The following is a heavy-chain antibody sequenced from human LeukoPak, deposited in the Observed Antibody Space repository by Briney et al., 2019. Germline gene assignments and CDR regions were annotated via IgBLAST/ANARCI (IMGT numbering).Heavy chain of an antibody. CDR3: ARAALVGATTISFDP. D-gene: IGHD1-26*01. V-gene: IGHV4-61*02. J-gene: IGHJ5*02. CDR2: IYTSGST. CDR1: GGSISSGGYY. Sequence: SETLSLTCTVSGGSISSGGYYWSWIRQHPGKGLEWIGRIYTSGSTNYNPSLKSRVTMSVDTSKNQFSLNLTSVTAADTAVYYCARAALVGATTISFDPWGQGTLVTVSS.